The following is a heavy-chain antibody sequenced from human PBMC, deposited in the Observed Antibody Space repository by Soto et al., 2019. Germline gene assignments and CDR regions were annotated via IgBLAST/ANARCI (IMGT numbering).Heavy chain of an antibody. D-gene: IGHD2-2*01. Sequence: SETLSLTCTVSGGSISSSSYYWGWIRQPPGKGLEWIGSIYYSGSTYYNPSLKSRVTISVDTSKNQFSLKLSSVTAADTAVYYCARGGGDCSSTSCYSKLRVCFDYWGQGTLVTVSS. CDR1: GGSISSSSYY. V-gene: IGHV4-39*01. CDR2: IYYSGST. CDR3: ARGGGDCSSTSCYSKLRVCFDY. J-gene: IGHJ4*02.